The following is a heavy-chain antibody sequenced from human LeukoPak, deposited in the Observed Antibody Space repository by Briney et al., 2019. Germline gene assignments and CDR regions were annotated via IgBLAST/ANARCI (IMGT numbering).Heavy chain of an antibody. D-gene: IGHD4-17*01. J-gene: IGHJ5*01. Sequence: PGGSLRLSCAASGFTVSSHWMHWVRQAPGKGLVWVSRINNDGSSTSYADSVKGRFTISRDNAKNTLYLQMNSLRADDTAVYYCTRDPNGDYVGAFESWGQGTLVTVSS. V-gene: IGHV3-74*01. CDR2: INNDGSST. CDR1: GFTVSSHW. CDR3: TRDPNGDYVGAFES.